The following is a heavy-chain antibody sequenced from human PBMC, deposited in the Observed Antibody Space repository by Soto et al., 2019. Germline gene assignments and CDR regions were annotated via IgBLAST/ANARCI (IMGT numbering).Heavy chain of an antibody. CDR1: GFTFSSYA. CDR3: AGGSMIVVVILS. CDR2: ISGSVGST. Sequence: QPGGSLRLSCAASGFTFSSYAMSWVRQAPGKGLEWVSAISGSVGSTYYADSVKGRFTISRDNSKNTLYLQMNSLRAEGTAVYYCAGGSMIVVVILSWGQGTRVTVSS. D-gene: IGHD3-22*01. J-gene: IGHJ4*02. V-gene: IGHV3-23*01.